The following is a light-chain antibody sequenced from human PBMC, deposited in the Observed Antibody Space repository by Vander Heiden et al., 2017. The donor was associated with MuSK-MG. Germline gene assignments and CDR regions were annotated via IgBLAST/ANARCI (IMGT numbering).Light chain of an antibody. CDR2: KMS. Sequence: DIQMTQSPSTLSASVGDRVTITCRASQSIRSWLAWDQQKPGKAPKLLVYKMSSLERGVRLRFSGSGTGTEFTLTSSSRQNDDFETYYNQQYNSYWFGQGTKVEIK. J-gene: IGKJ1*01. CDR3: QQYNSYW. V-gene: IGKV1-5*03. CDR1: QSIRSW.